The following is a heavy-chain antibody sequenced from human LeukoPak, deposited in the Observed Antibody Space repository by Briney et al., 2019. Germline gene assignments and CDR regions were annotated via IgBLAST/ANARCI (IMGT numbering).Heavy chain of an antibody. Sequence: TGGSLRLSCAASGFTFSSYSMNWVSQAPGKGLEWVSSISSSSSHIYYADSVKGRFTISRDNAKNSLYLQMNSLRAEDTAVYYCARDQGLGTFDIWGQGTMVTVSS. V-gene: IGHV3-21*01. CDR1: GFTFSSYS. CDR2: ISSSSSHI. J-gene: IGHJ3*02. CDR3: ARDQGLGTFDI.